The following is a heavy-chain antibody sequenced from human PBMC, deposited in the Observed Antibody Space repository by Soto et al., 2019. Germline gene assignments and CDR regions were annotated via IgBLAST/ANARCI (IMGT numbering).Heavy chain of an antibody. J-gene: IGHJ4*02. CDR1: GFTFSNAW. CDR2: IKSKTDGGTT. Sequence: EVQLVESGGGLVEPGGSLRLSCAASGFTFSNAWMSWVRQAPGKGLEWVGRIKSKTDGGTTDYAAPVKGRFTISRDDSKNTLYLQMNSLKTEDTAVYYCTAGFYSGGFYFGYWGQGALVTVSS. CDR3: TAGFYSGGFYFGY. V-gene: IGHV3-15*07. D-gene: IGHD1-26*01.